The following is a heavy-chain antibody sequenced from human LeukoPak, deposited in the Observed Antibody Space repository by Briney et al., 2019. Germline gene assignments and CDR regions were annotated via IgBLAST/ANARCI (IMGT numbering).Heavy chain of an antibody. CDR1: GYTFTSYD. CDR2: MNPNSGNT. Sequence: GASVKVSCKASGYTFTSYDINWVRQATGQGLERMGWMNPNSGNTGYAQKFQGRVTITRNTSISTAYMELSSLRSEDTAVYYCARFGLIIWNDGGNAFDIWGQGTMVTVSS. D-gene: IGHD1-1*01. J-gene: IGHJ3*02. V-gene: IGHV1-8*03. CDR3: ARFGLIIWNDGGNAFDI.